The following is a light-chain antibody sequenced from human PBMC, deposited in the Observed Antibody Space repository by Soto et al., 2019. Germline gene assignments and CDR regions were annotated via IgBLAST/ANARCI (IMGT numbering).Light chain of an antibody. CDR1: IGHSSYI. V-gene: IGLV4-60*02. CDR3: ETWDSNTRV. CDR2: LEDSGSY. J-gene: IGLJ3*02. Sequence: QPVLTQSSSASASLGSSVKLTCTLSIGHSSYIIAWHQQQPGKAPRSLMKLEDSGSYNQGSGVPDRFSGSSSGADRYLTIAALQFEDEADYYCETWDSNTRVFGEGTKLTVL.